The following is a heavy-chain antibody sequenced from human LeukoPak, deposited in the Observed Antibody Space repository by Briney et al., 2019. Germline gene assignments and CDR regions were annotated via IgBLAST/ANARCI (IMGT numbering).Heavy chain of an antibody. Sequence: ASVTVSRKASGYTFTGYYMHWVRQAPGQGLEWMGWINPNSGGTNYAQKFQGRVTMTRDTSISTAYMELSRLRSDDTAVYYCATTLFLGYCSSTSCYNAFDIWGQGTMVTVSS. CDR1: GYTFTGYY. CDR3: ATTLFLGYCSSTSCYNAFDI. V-gene: IGHV1-2*02. D-gene: IGHD2-2*02. J-gene: IGHJ3*02. CDR2: INPNSGGT.